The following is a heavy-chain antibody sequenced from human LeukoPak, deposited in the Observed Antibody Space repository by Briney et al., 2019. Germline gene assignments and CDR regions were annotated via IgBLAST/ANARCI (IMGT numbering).Heavy chain of an antibody. V-gene: IGHV1-69*04. CDR1: GGTFSSYA. CDR2: IIPILGIA. CDR3: ARYVVGATTLDY. D-gene: IGHD1-26*01. J-gene: IGHJ4*02. Sequence: ASVKVSCKASGGTFSSYAISWVRQAPGQGLEWMGRIIPILGIANYAQKFQGRVTITADKSTSTAYMELSSLRSEDTAVYYCARYVVGATTLDYWGQGTLVTVSS.